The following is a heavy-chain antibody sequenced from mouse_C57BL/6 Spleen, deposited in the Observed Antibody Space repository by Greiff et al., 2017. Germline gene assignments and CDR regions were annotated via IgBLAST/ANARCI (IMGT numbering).Heavy chain of an antibody. Sequence: EVKLVESGGGLVKPGGSLKLSCAASGFTFSDYGMHWVRQAPEKGLEWVAYISSGSSSTYYADTVKGRFTISRDNAKNTLFLQMTSLRSEDMDLCYCARPIYDGDYSYAMDYWGQGTSVTVSS. V-gene: IGHV5-17*01. CDR3: ARPIYDGDYSYAMDY. CDR2: ISSGSSST. D-gene: IGHD2-3*01. J-gene: IGHJ4*01. CDR1: GFTFSDYG.